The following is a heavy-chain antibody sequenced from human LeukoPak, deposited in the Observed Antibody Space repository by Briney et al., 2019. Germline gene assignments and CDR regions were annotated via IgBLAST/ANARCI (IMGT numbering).Heavy chain of an antibody. CDR3: ARDRLAMDA. D-gene: IGHD6-6*01. Sequence: GGSLRLSCAASGFAFSFYAMSWVRQAPGKGLEWVANINQHGSDKYYVDSVKGRFTISRDNAKNSLYLQMNSLRAEDMAVYYCARDRLAMDAWGQGTTVTVSS. CDR2: INQHGSDK. J-gene: IGHJ6*02. V-gene: IGHV3-7*05. CDR1: GFAFSFYA.